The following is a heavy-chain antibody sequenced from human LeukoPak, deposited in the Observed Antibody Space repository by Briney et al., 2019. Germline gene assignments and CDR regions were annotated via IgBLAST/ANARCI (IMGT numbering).Heavy chain of an antibody. V-gene: IGHV3-23*01. CDR3: ARDLGQYYDTSDNWFDP. D-gene: IGHD3-22*01. J-gene: IGHJ5*02. CDR2: ISGSGDRT. Sequence: GGSLRLSCAASGFTFSTYAMSWVRQAPGKGLEWVSEISGSGDRTYYADSVKGRFTISRDNSKNTLYLQMNSLRAEDTAVYYCARDLGQYYDTSDNWFDPWGQGTLVTVSS. CDR1: GFTFSTYA.